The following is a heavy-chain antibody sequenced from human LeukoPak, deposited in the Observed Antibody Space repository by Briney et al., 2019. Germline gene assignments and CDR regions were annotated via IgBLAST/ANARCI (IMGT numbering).Heavy chain of an antibody. J-gene: IGHJ2*01. V-gene: IGHV4-39*07. Sequence: SETLSLTCTVSGDSISSSNFYWGWIRQPPGKGLEWIGSVFYSGSTYYTPSLKSRVTISVHTSKNQFSLKLSSVTAADTAVYYCARTRVVVAVTAYFDLWGRDTLVTVSS. CDR3: ARTRVVVAVTAYFDL. CDR1: GDSISSSNFY. CDR2: VFYSGST. D-gene: IGHD2-15*01.